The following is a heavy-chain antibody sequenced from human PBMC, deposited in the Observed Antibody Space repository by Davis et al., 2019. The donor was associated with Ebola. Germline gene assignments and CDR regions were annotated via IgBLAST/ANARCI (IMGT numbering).Heavy chain of an antibody. CDR1: GFTFSSYW. CDR3: AKDSPELAAYFDY. Sequence: GESLKISCAASGFTFSSYWMHWVRQAPGKGLVWVSRINSDGSSTSYADSVKGRFTISRDNSKNTLYLQMNSLRAEDTAVYYCAKDSPELAAYFDYWGQGTLVTVSS. D-gene: IGHD5-24*01. CDR2: INSDGSST. J-gene: IGHJ4*02. V-gene: IGHV3-74*01.